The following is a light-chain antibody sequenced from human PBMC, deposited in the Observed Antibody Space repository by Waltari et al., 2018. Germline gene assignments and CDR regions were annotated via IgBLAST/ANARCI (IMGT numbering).Light chain of an antibody. CDR1: SSDVGRYNY. J-gene: IGLJ2*01. CDR3: SSHGGSNNVLV. V-gene: IGLV2-8*01. CDR2: EVS. Sequence: QSALTQPPSASGSPGQSVTISCTGTSSDVGRYNYVSWYQQHPGKAPTLMIFEVSKRPSGGPGRFSGSKSGNTASLTVAGLQAEDEADYYCSSHGGSNNVLVFGGGTKLTVL.